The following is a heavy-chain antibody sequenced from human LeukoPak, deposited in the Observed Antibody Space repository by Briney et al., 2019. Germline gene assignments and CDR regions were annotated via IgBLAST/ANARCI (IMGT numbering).Heavy chain of an antibody. Sequence: PSETLSLTCTVSGGSISSSSYYWGWIRQPPGKGLEWIGSIYYSGSTYYNPSLKSRVTISVDTSKNQFSLKLSSVTAADTAVYYCARDSSIAARSFDYWGQGTLVTVSS. CDR2: IYYSGST. D-gene: IGHD6-6*01. J-gene: IGHJ4*02. CDR1: GGSISSSSYY. V-gene: IGHV4-39*02. CDR3: ARDSSIAARSFDY.